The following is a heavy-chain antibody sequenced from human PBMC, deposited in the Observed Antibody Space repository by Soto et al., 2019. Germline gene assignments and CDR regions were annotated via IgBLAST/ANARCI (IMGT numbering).Heavy chain of an antibody. CDR1: GYTFTSYG. CDR3: ARGRYGAY. D-gene: IGHD3-10*01. CDR2: ISAHNGNT. J-gene: IGHJ4*02. Sequence: QVHLVQSGAEVKKPGASVKVSCKASGYTFTSYGITWVRQAPGQGLEWMGWISAHNGNTDYAQKLQGRVIVTRDTSTSPAYMELRSLISDDTAVYYCARGRYGAYWGQGALVTVSS. V-gene: IGHV1-18*01.